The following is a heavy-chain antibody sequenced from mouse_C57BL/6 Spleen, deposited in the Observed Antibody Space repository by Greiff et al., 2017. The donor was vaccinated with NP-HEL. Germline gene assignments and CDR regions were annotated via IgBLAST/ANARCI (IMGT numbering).Heavy chain of an antibody. J-gene: IGHJ2*01. CDR2: IDPSDSYT. Sequence: QVQLQQSGAELVMPGASVKLSCKASGYTFTSYWMHWVKQRPGQGLEWIGEIDPSDSYTNYNQKFKGKSTLTVDKSSSTAYMQLSSLTSEDSAVYYCARSPHYYGVDYWGQGTTLTVSS. CDR3: ARSPHYYGVDY. CDR1: GYTFTSYW. D-gene: IGHD1-2*01. V-gene: IGHV1-69*01.